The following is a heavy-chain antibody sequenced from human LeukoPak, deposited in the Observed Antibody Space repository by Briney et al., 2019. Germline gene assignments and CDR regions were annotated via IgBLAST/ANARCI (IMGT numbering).Heavy chain of an antibody. J-gene: IGHJ4*02. CDR2: IHYSGST. D-gene: IGHD5-24*01. CDR3: ARGKLWGWLQFTGFDY. Sequence: SETLSLTCTVSGGSISSSSYYWGWIRQPPGKGLEWIGSIHYSGSTNYNPSLKSRVTISVDTSKNQFSLKLSSVTAADTAVYYCARGKLWGWLQFTGFDYWGQGTLVTVSS. V-gene: IGHV4-39*07. CDR1: GGSISSSSYY.